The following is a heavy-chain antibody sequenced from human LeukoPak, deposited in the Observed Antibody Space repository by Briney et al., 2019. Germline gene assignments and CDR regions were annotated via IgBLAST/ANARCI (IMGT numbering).Heavy chain of an antibody. V-gene: IGHV3-7*01. CDR2: IKQDGSEK. D-gene: IGHD3-16*01. J-gene: IGHJ6*03. CDR1: GFTFSSYW. Sequence: GGSLRLSCAASGFTFSSYWMSWVRQAPGKGLEWVANIKQDGSEKYYVDSVKGRFTISRDNAKNSLYLQMNSLRAEDTAVYYCARDSIDYDLGVGYYYYYMDVWGKGTTVTVSS. CDR3: ARDSIDYDLGVGYYYYYMDV.